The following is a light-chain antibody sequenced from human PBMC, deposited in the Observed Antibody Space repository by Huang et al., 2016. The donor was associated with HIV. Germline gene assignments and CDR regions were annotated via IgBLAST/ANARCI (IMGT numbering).Light chain of an antibody. CDR1: QGVSSN. CDR3: QQYNNWPPGRT. Sequence: DTVMTQSPATLSVSPRERATLSCRASQGVSSNLAWDQQKPGQAPRLLIAGASTRATGIPARYSGSGAGTEFMLTISSLQSEDLALYYCQQYNNWPPGRTFGQGTKVEVK. J-gene: IGKJ1*01. V-gene: IGKV3-15*01. CDR2: GAS.